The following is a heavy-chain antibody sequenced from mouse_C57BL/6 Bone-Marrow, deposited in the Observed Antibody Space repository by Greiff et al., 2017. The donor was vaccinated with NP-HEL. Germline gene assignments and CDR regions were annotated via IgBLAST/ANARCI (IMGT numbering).Heavy chain of an antibody. CDR1: GFTFSSYA. V-gene: IGHV5-9-1*02. Sequence: EVKLVESGAGLVKPGGSLKLSCAASGFTFSSYAMSWVRQTPEKRLEWVAYISSGGDYIYYADTVKGRFTISRDNARNTLYLQMSSLKSEDTAMDYCTRDCGNGFAYWGQGTLVTVSA. D-gene: IGHD2-1*01. CDR3: TRDCGNGFAY. CDR2: ISSGGDYI. J-gene: IGHJ3*01.